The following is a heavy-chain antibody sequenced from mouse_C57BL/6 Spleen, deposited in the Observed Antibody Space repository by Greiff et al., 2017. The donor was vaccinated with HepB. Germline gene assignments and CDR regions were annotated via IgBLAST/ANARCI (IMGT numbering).Heavy chain of an antibody. J-gene: IGHJ4*01. V-gene: IGHV1-15*01. Sequence: QVQLKESGAALVRPGASVTLSCKASGYTFTDYEMHWVKQTPVHGLEWIGAIDPETGGTAYNQKFKGKAILTADKSSSTAYMELRSLTSEDSAVYYCTRTSTGTGAMDYWGQGTSVTVSS. D-gene: IGHD4-1*02. CDR3: TRTSTGTGAMDY. CDR2: IDPETGGT. CDR1: GYTFTDYE.